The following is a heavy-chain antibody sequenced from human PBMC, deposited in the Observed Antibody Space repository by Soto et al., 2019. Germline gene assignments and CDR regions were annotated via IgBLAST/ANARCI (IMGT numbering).Heavy chain of an antibody. CDR2: ISSSSSYI. V-gene: IGHV3-21*01. CDR1: GFTFSSYS. Sequence: GGSLRLSCAASGFTFSSYSMNWVRQAPGKGLEWVSSISSSSSYIYYADSVKGRFTISRDNAKNSLYLQMNSLRAEDTAVYYCARDLWDGSGRAFDIWGQGTMVTVSS. CDR3: ARDLWDGSGRAFDI. J-gene: IGHJ3*02. D-gene: IGHD3-10*01.